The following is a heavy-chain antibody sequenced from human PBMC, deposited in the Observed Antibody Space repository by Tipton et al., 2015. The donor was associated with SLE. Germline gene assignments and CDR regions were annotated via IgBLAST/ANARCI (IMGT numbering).Heavy chain of an antibody. J-gene: IGHJ6*02. CDR1: GGSFSGYS. CDR2: INHSGST. D-gene: IGHD2-2*01. CDR3: ARDDRVVVVPAAMGFLYGMDV. Sequence: TLSLTCAVYGGSFSGYSWSWIRQPPGKGLEWIGYINHSGSTNYNPSLKSRVTISVDTSKNQFSLKLSSVTAADTAVYYCARDDRVVVVPAAMGFLYGMDVWGQGTTVTVSS. V-gene: IGHV4-34*01.